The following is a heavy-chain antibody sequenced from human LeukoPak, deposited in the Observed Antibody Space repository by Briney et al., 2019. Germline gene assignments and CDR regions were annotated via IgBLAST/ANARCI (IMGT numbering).Heavy chain of an antibody. J-gene: IGHJ6*02. CDR3: ARDLTRIIDTMTTVTTDSGMDV. D-gene: IGHD4-17*01. CDR1: GYTFTGYY. V-gene: IGHV1-2*04. Sequence: ASVKVSCKASGYTFTGYYMHWVRQAPGQGLEWMGWINPNSGGTNYAQKFQGWVTMTRDTSISTAYMELSRLRSDDTAVYYCARDLTRIIDTMTTVTTDSGMDVWGQGTTVTVSS. CDR2: INPNSGGT.